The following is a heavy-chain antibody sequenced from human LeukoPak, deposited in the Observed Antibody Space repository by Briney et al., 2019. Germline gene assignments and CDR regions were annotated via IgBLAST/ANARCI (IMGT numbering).Heavy chain of an antibody. CDR2: IKSKTDGGTT. CDR3: TTDIVVVPAAIRDY. D-gene: IGHD2-2*02. Sequence: GGSLRLSCAASGFIFSNYWMSWVRQAPGKGLEWVGRIKSKTDGGTTDYAAPVKGRFTISRDDSKNTLYLQMNSLKTEDTAVYYCTTDIVVVPAAIRDYWGQGTLVTVSS. CDR1: GFIFSNYW. J-gene: IGHJ4*02. V-gene: IGHV3-15*01.